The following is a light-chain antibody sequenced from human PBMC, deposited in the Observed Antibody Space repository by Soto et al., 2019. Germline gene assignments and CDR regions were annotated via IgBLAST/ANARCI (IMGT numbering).Light chain of an antibody. V-gene: IGLV2-23*01. CDR2: EDT. CDR3: CSYAGSSTFV. J-gene: IGLJ1*01. Sequence: QSALTQPASVSGSPGQSITISCTGTSSDIGNYKLVSWYQQHPGKAPKLMIYEDTMQPSGVSNRFSGSKSGNTASLTVSGLQAEDEAEYYCCSYAGSSTFVFGTGTKVTVL. CDR1: SSDIGNYKL.